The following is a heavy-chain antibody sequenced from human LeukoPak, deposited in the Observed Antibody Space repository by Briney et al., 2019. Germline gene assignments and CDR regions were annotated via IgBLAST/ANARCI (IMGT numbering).Heavy chain of an antibody. CDR1: GYTFTGYY. J-gene: IGHJ5*02. CDR2: INPNSGGS. D-gene: IGHD2-15*01. CDR3: AREGYCSGGSCSWFDP. Sequence: GASVKVSCKASGYTFTGYYMHWVRQAPGQGLEWMGRINPNSGGSNYAQKFQGRVTMTRDTSISTAYMELSRLRSDDTAVYYCAREGYCSGGSCSWFDPWGQGTLVTVSS. V-gene: IGHV1-2*06.